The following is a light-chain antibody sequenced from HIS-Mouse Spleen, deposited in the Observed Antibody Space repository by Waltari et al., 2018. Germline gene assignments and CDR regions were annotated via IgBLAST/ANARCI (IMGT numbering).Light chain of an antibody. CDR3: AAWDDSLSGHVV. Sequence: QSVLTQPPSASGTPGQRVTISCSGSSSNIGSNYVYWYQQLPGTAPKLIISGNNRRPYGVPDHFSGSRAGTSASLAISGLRSEDEADYYCAAWDDSLSGHVVFGGGTKLTVL. J-gene: IGLJ2*01. V-gene: IGLV1-47*01. CDR1: SSNIGSNY. CDR2: GNN.